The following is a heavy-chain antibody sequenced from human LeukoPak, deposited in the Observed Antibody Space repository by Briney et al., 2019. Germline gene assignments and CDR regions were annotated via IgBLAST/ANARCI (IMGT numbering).Heavy chain of an antibody. Sequence: GGSLRLSCAASGFTFSSYAMSWVRQAPGKGLEWVSLISWDGDSTYYADSVKGRFTISRDNSKNSLYLQMNSLRTEDTALYYCAKDIGVGSCNGCLFDYWGQGTLVTVSS. D-gene: IGHD2-15*01. CDR3: AKDIGVGSCNGCLFDY. J-gene: IGHJ4*02. CDR2: ISWDGDST. CDR1: GFTFSSYA. V-gene: IGHV3-43*02.